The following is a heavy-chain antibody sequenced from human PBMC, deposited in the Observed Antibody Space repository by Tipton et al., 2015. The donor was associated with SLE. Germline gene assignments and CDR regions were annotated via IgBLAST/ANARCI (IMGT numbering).Heavy chain of an antibody. CDR3: ARMAPRDAFDI. V-gene: IGHV4-4*07. Sequence: TLSLTCTVSGGSISSYYWSWIRQPARKGLEWIGRIYTSGSTNYNPSLKSRVTISVDTSKNQFSLKLSSVTAADTAVYYRARMAPRDAFDIWGQGTMVTVSS. CDR2: IYTSGST. J-gene: IGHJ3*02. CDR1: GGSISSYY. D-gene: IGHD5-24*01.